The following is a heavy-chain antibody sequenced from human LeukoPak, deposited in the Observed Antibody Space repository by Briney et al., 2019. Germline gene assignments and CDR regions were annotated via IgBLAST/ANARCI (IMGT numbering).Heavy chain of an antibody. Sequence: SETLSLTCTVSGGSISSGGYYWSWIRQPPGKGLEWIGYIYHSGSTYYNPSLKSRVTISVDRSKNQFSLKLSSVTAADTAVYYCARSSYYDSSGYYYFDYWGQGTLVTVSS. CDR3: ARSSYYDSSGYYYFDY. D-gene: IGHD3-22*01. V-gene: IGHV4-30-2*01. J-gene: IGHJ4*02. CDR1: GGSISSGGYY. CDR2: IYHSGST.